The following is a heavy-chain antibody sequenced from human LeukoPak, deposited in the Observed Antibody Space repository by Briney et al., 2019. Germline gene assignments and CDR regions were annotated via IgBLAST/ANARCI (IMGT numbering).Heavy chain of an antibody. CDR1: GFTFSSYE. CDR3: ARDEQEDYYYYYGMDV. Sequence: GGSLRLSCAASGFTFSSYEMNGVRQAPGKGLEWVSYISSSGSTIYYADSVKGRFTISRDNAKNSLYLQMNSLRAEDTAVYYCARDEQEDYYYYYGMDVWGQGTTVTVSS. D-gene: IGHD1/OR15-1a*01. J-gene: IGHJ6*02. CDR2: ISSSGSTI. V-gene: IGHV3-48*03.